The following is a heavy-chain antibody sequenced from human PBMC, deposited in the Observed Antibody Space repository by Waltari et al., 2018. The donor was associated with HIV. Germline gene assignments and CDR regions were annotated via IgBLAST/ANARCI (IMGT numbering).Heavy chain of an antibody. V-gene: IGHV3-48*03. Sequence: EVQLVESGGGLVQPGGSLRLSCAASGFTFSSYELNWVRQAPGKGLEWVSYISSSVSTIYYADSVKGRFTISRDNAKNSLYLQMNSLRAEDTAVYYCARDGTYYGMDVWGQGTTVTVSS. CDR1: GFTFSSYE. CDR3: ARDGTYYGMDV. CDR2: ISSSVSTI. J-gene: IGHJ6*02.